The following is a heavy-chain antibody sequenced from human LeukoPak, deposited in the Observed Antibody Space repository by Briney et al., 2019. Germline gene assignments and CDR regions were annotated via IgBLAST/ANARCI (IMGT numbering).Heavy chain of an antibody. D-gene: IGHD1-14*01. V-gene: IGHV4-4*07. J-gene: IGHJ4*02. CDR2: IYSGGNT. CDR3: ARVITDGYNEQDYLDY. Sequence: PSETLSLTCTVSGGSISRYYWSWLRLPAEKGLEWIGRIYSGGNTDYNPPLKSRVTMSVDASKNQFSLRLNSVTAADTAVYYRARVITDGYNEQDYLDYWGQGTLVTVSS. CDR1: GGSISRYY.